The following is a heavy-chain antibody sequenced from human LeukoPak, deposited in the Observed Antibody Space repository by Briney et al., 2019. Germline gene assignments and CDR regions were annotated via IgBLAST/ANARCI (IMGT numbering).Heavy chain of an antibody. J-gene: IGHJ4*02. Sequence: PGRSLRLSCAASGFTFSSYAMHWVRQAPGKGLEWVAVISYDGSNKYYADSVKGRFTISRDNSKNTLYLQMNSLRAEDTAVYYCASSIVGATIKYDYWGQGTLVTVSS. V-gene: IGHV3-30*04. CDR1: GFTFSSYA. D-gene: IGHD1-26*01. CDR3: ASSIVGATIKYDY. CDR2: ISYDGSNK.